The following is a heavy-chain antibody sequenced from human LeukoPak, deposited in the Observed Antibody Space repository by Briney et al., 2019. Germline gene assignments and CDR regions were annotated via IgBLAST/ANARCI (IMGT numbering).Heavy chain of an antibody. D-gene: IGHD6-13*01. Sequence: ASVKVSCKASGYTFTSYYMHWVRQAPGQGLEWMGGIIPIFGTANYAQKFQGRVTITADESTSTAYMELSSLRSEDTAVYYCARGFNPSSSSWYVSFLAASWGQGTLVTVPS. V-gene: IGHV1-69*13. J-gene: IGHJ4*02. CDR2: IIPIFGTA. CDR3: ARGFNPSSSSWYVSFLAAS. CDR1: GYTFTSYY.